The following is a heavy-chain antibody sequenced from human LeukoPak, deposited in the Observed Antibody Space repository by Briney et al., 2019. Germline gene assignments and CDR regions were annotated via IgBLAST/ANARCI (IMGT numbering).Heavy chain of an antibody. J-gene: IGHJ4*02. V-gene: IGHV3-7*01. Sequence: GGSLRLSCAASGFTFIICWMSWVPQAPGMGLGWVVNIKQDGSEKYYVDSVKGRFTISRDNAKNSLYLQMNSLRAEDTAVYYCARDRTRHFDYWGQGTLVTVSS. CDR1: GFTFIICW. D-gene: IGHD1-1*01. CDR3: ARDRTRHFDY. CDR2: IKQDGSEK.